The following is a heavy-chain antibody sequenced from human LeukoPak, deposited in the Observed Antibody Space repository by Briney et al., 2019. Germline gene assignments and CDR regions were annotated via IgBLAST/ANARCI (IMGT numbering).Heavy chain of an antibody. CDR3: AVHYYSYYYMDV. Sequence: GGSLGLSCAASGFTFSSYGMSWVRQAPGKGLEWVSAISGSGGSTYYADSVKGRFTISRDNSKNTLYLQMNSLRAEDTAVYYCAVHYYSYYYMDVWGKGTTVTISS. CDR1: GFTFSSYG. J-gene: IGHJ6*03. V-gene: IGHV3-23*01. CDR2: ISGSGGST.